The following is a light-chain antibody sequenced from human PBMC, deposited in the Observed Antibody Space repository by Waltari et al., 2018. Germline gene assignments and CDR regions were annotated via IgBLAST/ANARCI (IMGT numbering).Light chain of an antibody. CDR1: QDIRND. Sequence: AIQMIQSPSSLSASVGDRVTITCRASQDIRNDLGWYQQKPGEAPKLLIYAASNLQSGVPSKFSGSGSGTDFTLTISSLQPEDFATYYCLQDYNYPRTFGQGTKVEIK. CDR2: AAS. CDR3: LQDYNYPRT. J-gene: IGKJ1*01. V-gene: IGKV1-6*01.